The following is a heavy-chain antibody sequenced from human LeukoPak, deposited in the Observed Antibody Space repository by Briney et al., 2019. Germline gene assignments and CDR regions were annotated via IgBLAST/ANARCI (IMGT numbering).Heavy chain of an antibody. J-gene: IGHJ4*02. V-gene: IGHV4-59*08. CDR2: IYYSGST. CDR3: ARLKYSSGWYPFDN. Sequence: SETLSLTCTVSGGSISSYYWSWIRQPPGKGLEWTGYIYYSGSTNYNPSLESRVTISVDTSKNQFSLKLSSVTAADTAVYYCARLKYSSGWYPFDNWGQGTLVTVSS. CDR1: GGSISSYY. D-gene: IGHD6-19*01.